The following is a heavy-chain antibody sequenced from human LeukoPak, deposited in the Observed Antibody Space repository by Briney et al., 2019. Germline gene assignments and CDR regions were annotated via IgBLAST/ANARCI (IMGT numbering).Heavy chain of an antibody. Sequence: GESLKISCKGSGYSFTSYWIGWVRQMPGKGLEWMGIIYPGDSDTRYSPSFQGHVTISADKSISPAYLQWGSLKASDTAMYYCARSQGYCSGGSCLQGDWFDPWGQGTLVTVSS. J-gene: IGHJ5*02. V-gene: IGHV5-51*01. CDR1: GYSFTSYW. CDR3: ARSQGYCSGGSCLQGDWFDP. CDR2: IYPGDSDT. D-gene: IGHD2-15*01.